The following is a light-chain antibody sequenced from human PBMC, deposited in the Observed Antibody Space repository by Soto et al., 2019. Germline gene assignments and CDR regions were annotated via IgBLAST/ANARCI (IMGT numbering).Light chain of an antibody. CDR3: TSYTSTSTLV. CDR1: SDDIGANDY. V-gene: IGLV2-14*01. J-gene: IGLJ2*01. CDR2: EAA. Sequence: QSALTQPASVSGSPGQSITISCTGTSDDIGANDYVSWYQHHPGQAPKILIYEAANRPSGVPHRFSGSKSGNTASLTISGLQAEDEADYFCTSYTSTSTLVFGGGTKLTVL.